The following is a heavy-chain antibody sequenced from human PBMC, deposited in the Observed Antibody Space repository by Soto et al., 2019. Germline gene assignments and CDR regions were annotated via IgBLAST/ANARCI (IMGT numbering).Heavy chain of an antibody. D-gene: IGHD2-2*01. CDR1: GFTFSSYG. J-gene: IGHJ3*02. CDR3: AKGSSGIVVVPAGGAFDI. V-gene: IGHV3-30*18. CDR2: ISYDGSNK. Sequence: GGSLRLSCAASGFTFSSYGMHWVRQAPGKGLEWVAVISYDGSNKYYADSVKGRFTISRDNSKNTLYLQMNSLRAEDTAVYYCAKGSSGIVVVPAGGAFDIWGQGTMVTVSS.